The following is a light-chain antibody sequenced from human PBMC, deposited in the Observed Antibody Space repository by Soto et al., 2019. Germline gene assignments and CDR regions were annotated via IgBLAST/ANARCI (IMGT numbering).Light chain of an antibody. CDR2: EVT. CDR3: TSYAGSNNPVV. CDR1: SSDVGAYNY. Sequence: QSVLTQPPSASGSPGQSVTISCTGTSSDVGAYNYVSWYQQHPGKAPKLMIYEVTERPSEVPDRFSGSKSGNTASLTVSGLQAEDEADYYCTSYAGSNNPVVFGGGTKVTVL. J-gene: IGLJ2*01. V-gene: IGLV2-8*01.